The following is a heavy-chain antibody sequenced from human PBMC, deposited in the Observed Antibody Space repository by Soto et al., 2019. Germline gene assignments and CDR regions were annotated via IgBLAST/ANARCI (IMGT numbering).Heavy chain of an antibody. V-gene: IGHV3-73*01. CDR2: IRSKANSYAT. Sequence: GGSLRLSCAASGFTFSGSAMHWVRQASGKGLEWVGRIRSKANSYATAYAASVKGRFTISRDDSKNTAYLQMNSLKTEDTAVYYCTRRGGIVGATSDYWGQGTLVTVSS. J-gene: IGHJ4*02. CDR3: TRRGGIVGATSDY. D-gene: IGHD1-26*01. CDR1: GFTFSGSA.